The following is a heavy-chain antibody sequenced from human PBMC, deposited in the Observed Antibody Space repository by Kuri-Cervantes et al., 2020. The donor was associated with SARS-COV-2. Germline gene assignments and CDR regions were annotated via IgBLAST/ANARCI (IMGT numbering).Heavy chain of an antibody. CDR3: ARENNDILTGYYNGWFDP. V-gene: IGHV4-34*01. D-gene: IGHD3-9*01. Sequence: ETRSLTRVVDRGSFIGYYWSWIRQPPGKWLEWRGEINHSGSTNYHPSLKSRVTISEDTSKNQCSLKLSSVTAADTAVYYCARENNDILTGYYNGWFDPWGQGTLVTVSS. J-gene: IGHJ5*02. CDR2: INHSGST. CDR1: RGSFIGYY.